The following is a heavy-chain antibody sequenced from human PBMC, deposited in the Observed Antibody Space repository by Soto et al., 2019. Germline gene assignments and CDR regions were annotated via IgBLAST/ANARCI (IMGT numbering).Heavy chain of an antibody. D-gene: IGHD5-18*01. V-gene: IGHV1-46*01. J-gene: IGHJ4*02. CDR1: GYTFTHYY. CDR2: INPNGGIT. Sequence: QVQLVQSGAEVKKPGASVRVSCKASGYTFTHYYIHWVRQAPGQGLEWMVIINPNGGITTYAQKFRAGFSMTRDTSTSTVYLELSRLRSEDSAVYYCATSVNSAMAFDYWGQGTLVTVSS. CDR3: ATSVNSAMAFDY.